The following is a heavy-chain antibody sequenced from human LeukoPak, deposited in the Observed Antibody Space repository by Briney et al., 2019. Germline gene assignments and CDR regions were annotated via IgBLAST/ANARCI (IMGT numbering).Heavy chain of an antibody. Sequence: SVKVSCKASGGTFSSYAISWVRQASGQGLEWMGGIIPIFGTANYAQKFQGRVTITADESTSTAYMELSSLRSDDTAVYYCARGPPNWGYDYWGPGTLVTVSS. D-gene: IGHD7-27*01. V-gene: IGHV1-69*13. CDR3: ARGPPNWGYDY. CDR1: GGTFSSYA. J-gene: IGHJ4*02. CDR2: IIPIFGTA.